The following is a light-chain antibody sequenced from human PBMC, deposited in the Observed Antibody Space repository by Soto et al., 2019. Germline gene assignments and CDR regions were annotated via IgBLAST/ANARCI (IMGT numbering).Light chain of an antibody. CDR2: DAS. CDR3: PQYNSYSPWT. Sequence: DIQMTQSPSTLSASVGDRVTITCRASQSISSWLAWYQQKPGKAPKLLIYDASSLESGVPSRFSGSGSGTEFTLNISSLQPDDFETYYCPQYNSYSPWTLGQGTKVEIK. CDR1: QSISSW. V-gene: IGKV1-5*01. J-gene: IGKJ1*01.